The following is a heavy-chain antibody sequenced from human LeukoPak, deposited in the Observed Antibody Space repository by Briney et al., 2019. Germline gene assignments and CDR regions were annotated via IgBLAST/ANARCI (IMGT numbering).Heavy chain of an antibody. CDR2: ISYDGSNK. J-gene: IGHJ4*02. V-gene: IGHV3-30*18. Sequence: PGRSLRLPCAASGFTFSIYCMQCVRQARGKGLEGGAVISYDGSNKYYADSVKGRFTISRDNSKNTLYLQMTSLRAEARAVYYCAKVGTYSDFWSGYSYFDSWGQGTLVTVS. D-gene: IGHD3-3*01. CDR1: GFTFSIYC. CDR3: AKVGTYSDFWSGYSYFDS.